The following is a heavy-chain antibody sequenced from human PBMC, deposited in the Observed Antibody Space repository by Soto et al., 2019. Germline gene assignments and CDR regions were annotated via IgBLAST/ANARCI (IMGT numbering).Heavy chain of an antibody. Sequence: QITLKESGPTLVKPTQTLTLTCTFSGFSLSTSGVGVGWIRQPPGKALEWLALIYWDDDKRYSPSLKSRLTITKDTSKNLVVLTMTNMDPVDTATYYCAHRNSSSWYGWFDPWGQGTLVTVSS. CDR1: GFSLSTSGVG. CDR2: IYWDDDK. J-gene: IGHJ5*02. CDR3: AHRNSSSWYGWFDP. D-gene: IGHD6-13*01. V-gene: IGHV2-5*02.